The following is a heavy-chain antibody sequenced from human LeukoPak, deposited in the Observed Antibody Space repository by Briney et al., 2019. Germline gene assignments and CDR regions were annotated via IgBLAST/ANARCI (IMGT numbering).Heavy chain of an antibody. D-gene: IGHD2-2*01. V-gene: IGHV3-66*02. J-gene: IGHJ2*01. CDR2: IYSDGIT. CDR3: ARDGCSSTSCPDWYFDL. CDR1: GFTVSSNF. Sequence: GGYLRLSCAASGFTVSSNFMSWVRQAPGKGLEWVSVIYSDGITYYADSVKGRFTISRDNSKNTLYLQMNRLRVEDTAVYYCARDGCSSTSCPDWYFDLWGRGSLVTVSS.